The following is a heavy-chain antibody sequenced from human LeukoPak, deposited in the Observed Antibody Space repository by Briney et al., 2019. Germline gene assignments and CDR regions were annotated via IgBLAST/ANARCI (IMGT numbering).Heavy chain of an antibody. CDR2: IYYSGST. J-gene: IGHJ3*02. V-gene: IGHV4-59*01. D-gene: IGHD4-17*01. CDR3: ARMMYGDSDLGAFDI. CDR1: GGSISSYY. Sequence: PSETLSLTCTVSGGSISSYYWSWIRQPPGKGLEWIGYIYYSGSTNYNPSLKSRVTISVDTSKNQFSLKLSSVTAADTAVYYCARMMYGDSDLGAFDIWGQGTMVTVSS.